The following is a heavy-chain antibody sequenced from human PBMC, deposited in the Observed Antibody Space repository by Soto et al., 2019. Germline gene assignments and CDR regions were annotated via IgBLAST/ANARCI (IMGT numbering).Heavy chain of an antibody. CDR3: ARGSLSGYHPNRPLSS. Sequence: QVQLQQWGAGLLKPSETLSLTCAVYGGSFSGYYWSWIRQPPGKGLEWIGEINHSGSTNYNPSLKSRVTISVDTSKNQFSLKLSSVTAADTAVYYCARGSLSGYHPNRPLSSWGQGTMVTVSS. D-gene: IGHD3-9*01. CDR1: GGSFSGYY. J-gene: IGHJ3*01. V-gene: IGHV4-34*01. CDR2: INHSGST.